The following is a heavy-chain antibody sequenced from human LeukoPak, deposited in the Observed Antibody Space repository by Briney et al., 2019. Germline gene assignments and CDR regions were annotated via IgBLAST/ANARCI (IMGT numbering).Heavy chain of an antibody. D-gene: IGHD2-8*01. CDR3: AREGPYCTNGVCYKKTYFDY. V-gene: IGHV3-66*01. Sequence: GGSLRLSCAASGFTVSSNYMSWVRPAPGRGLEGVSVFYSGGNKYYADSVRARFTISRDNSQNTLDLQINSLRAEDTAVYYCAREGPYCTNGVCYKKTYFDYWGQGTLVTVS. CDR2: FYSGGNK. CDR1: GFTVSSNY. J-gene: IGHJ4*02.